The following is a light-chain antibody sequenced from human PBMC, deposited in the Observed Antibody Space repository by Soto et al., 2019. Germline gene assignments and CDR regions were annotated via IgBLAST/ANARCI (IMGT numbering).Light chain of an antibody. Sequence: QFVLTQPPSASGTPGQRVTISCSGSSSNIGSNTVNWYQQLPGTAPKLLIYSNNRRPSGVPDRFSGSKSGTSASLAISGLQSEDEADYYCAAWDDSLNGFYVFGTGTKVTVL. CDR1: SSNIGSNT. J-gene: IGLJ1*01. V-gene: IGLV1-44*01. CDR2: SNN. CDR3: AAWDDSLNGFYV.